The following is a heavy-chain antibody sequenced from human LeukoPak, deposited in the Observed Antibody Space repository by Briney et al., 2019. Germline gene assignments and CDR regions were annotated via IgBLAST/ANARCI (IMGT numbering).Heavy chain of an antibody. V-gene: IGHV3-74*01. CDR1: GFDFSSNW. CDR3: EKDHYGSIDY. Sequence: GGSLRLSCAASGFDFSSNWMHWVRHAPGQGLVWVSRIKGDGISTNYADSVKGRFTTSRDIAKNTLFLQMNSLRAEDTGVYYCEKDHYGSIDYGGRETRATVSS. D-gene: IGHD1-26*01. J-gene: IGHJ4*02. CDR2: IKGDGIST.